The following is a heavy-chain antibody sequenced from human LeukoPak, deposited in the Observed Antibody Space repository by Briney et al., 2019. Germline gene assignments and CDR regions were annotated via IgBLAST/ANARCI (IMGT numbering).Heavy chain of an antibody. CDR1: GFTFSSYW. J-gene: IGHJ4*02. CDR2: IKQDGSEK. CDR3: AKVRDSGIFDY. V-gene: IGHV3-7*03. D-gene: IGHD1-1*01. Sequence: GGSLRLSCAASGFTFSSYWMHWVRQAPGKGLEWVANIKQDGSEKYYVDSVKGRFTISRDNAKNTLYLQMNSLRAEDTAVYYCAKVRDSGIFDYWGQGTLVTVSS.